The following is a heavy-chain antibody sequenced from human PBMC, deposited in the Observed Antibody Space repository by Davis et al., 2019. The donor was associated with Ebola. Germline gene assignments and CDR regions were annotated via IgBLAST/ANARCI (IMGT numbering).Heavy chain of an antibody. Sequence: AASVKVSCKASGYTFTGNYIQWVRQAPGQGLEWMGRINPNSGGTNYAQKFQGRVTMSRETSTSTAYMEMSRLRSDDTAVYFCARGGITMMVVPRDYYYGLDVWGQGTTVTVSS. CDR1: GYTFTGNY. CDR2: INPNSGGT. J-gene: IGHJ6*02. D-gene: IGHD3-22*01. V-gene: IGHV1-2*06. CDR3: ARGGITMMVVPRDYYYGLDV.